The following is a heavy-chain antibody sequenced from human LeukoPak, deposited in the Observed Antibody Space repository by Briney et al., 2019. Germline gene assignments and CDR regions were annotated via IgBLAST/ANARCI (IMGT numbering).Heavy chain of an antibody. CDR2: ISYDGSNK. D-gene: IGHD4-17*01. Sequence: PGRSLRLPCAASGFTFSSYGMHWVRQAPGKGLEWVAVISYDGSNKYYADSVKGRFTISRDNSKNTLYLQMNSLRAEDTAVYYCAKDILPRDYGDYAGVVWGQGTLVTVSS. J-gene: IGHJ4*02. CDR3: AKDILPRDYGDYAGVV. V-gene: IGHV3-30*18. CDR1: GFTFSSYG.